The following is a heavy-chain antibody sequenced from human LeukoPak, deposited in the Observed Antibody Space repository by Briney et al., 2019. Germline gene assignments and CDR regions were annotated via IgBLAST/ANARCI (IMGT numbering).Heavy chain of an antibody. Sequence: PGGSLILSCAASGFTFRGYYMSWIRQAPGEGLEGVSYISSSSSYTNYADSVKGRFTICRDNAKNSLYLQMNSLRAEDTAVYYCARTQRWVAYAFDIWGQGTMVTVSS. V-gene: IGHV3-11*03. J-gene: IGHJ3*02. CDR2: ISSSSSYT. CDR3: ARTQRWVAYAFDI. D-gene: IGHD4-23*01. CDR1: GFTFRGYY.